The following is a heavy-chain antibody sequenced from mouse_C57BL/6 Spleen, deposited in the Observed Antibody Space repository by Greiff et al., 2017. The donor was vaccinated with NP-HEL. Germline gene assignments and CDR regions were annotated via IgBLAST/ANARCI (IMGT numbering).Heavy chain of an antibody. V-gene: IGHV1-22*01. CDR3: ARREGYFDY. CDR2: INPNNGGT. J-gene: IGHJ2*01. Sequence: EVHLVESGPELVKPGASVKMSCKASGYTFTDYNMHWVKQSHGKSLEWIGYINPNNGGTSYNQKFKGKATLTVNKSSSTAYMELRSLTSEDSAVYYCARREGYFDYWGQGTTLTVSS. CDR1: GYTFTDYN.